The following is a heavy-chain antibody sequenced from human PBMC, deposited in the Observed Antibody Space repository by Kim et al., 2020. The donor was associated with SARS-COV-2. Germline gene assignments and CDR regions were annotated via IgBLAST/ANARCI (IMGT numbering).Heavy chain of an antibody. Sequence: ASVKVSCKASGYTFTSYDINWVRQATGQGLEWMGWMNPNSGNTGYAQKFQGRVTMTRNTSISTAYMELSSLRSEDTAVYYCARGMTGNYYDSSGYYYSWGQGTLVTVSS. CDR1: GYTFTSYD. V-gene: IGHV1-8*01. CDR3: ARGMTGNYYDSSGYYYS. D-gene: IGHD3-22*01. CDR2: MNPNSGNT. J-gene: IGHJ4*02.